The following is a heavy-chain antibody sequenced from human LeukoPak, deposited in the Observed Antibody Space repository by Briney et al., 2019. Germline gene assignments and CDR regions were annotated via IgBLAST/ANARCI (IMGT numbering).Heavy chain of an antibody. CDR1: GGTFSSYA. CDR3: ALRSGYIITEDY. Sequence: SVKVSCKSSGGTFSSYAISWVRQAPGQGLEWMGMIIPILGIANYAQKFQGRVTITADKSTSTAYMELSSLRSEETDVYYCALRSGYIITEDYWGQGTLVTVSS. D-gene: IGHD3-22*01. J-gene: IGHJ4*02. CDR2: IIPILGIA. V-gene: IGHV1-69*04.